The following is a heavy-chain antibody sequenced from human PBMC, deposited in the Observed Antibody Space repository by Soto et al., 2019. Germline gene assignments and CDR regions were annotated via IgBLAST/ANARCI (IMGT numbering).Heavy chain of an antibody. CDR2: ISGTGGST. CDR1: GFTFNNYA. J-gene: IGHJ4*02. Sequence: EVQVLDSGGGLVQPGGSLRLSCAASGFTFNNYAMNWVRQAPGKGLEWVATISGTGGSTYYADSVKGRFTISRDNSKNTLYLQMNSLRVEDTVVYYCAKDRVGGNFDYWGQGTQVTVAS. CDR3: AKDRVGGNFDY. V-gene: IGHV3-23*01.